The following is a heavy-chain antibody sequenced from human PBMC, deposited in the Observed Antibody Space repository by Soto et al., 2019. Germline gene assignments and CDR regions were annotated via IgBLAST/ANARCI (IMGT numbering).Heavy chain of an antibody. CDR2: IYYSGST. Sequence: SETLSLTCTVSGGSISSSSYYWGWIRQPPGKGLEWIGSIYYSGSTYYNPSLKSRVTISVDTSKNQFSLKLSSVTAADTAVYYCARLPDILIGKLDVWGQGTTVTVSS. J-gene: IGHJ6*02. D-gene: IGHD3-9*01. CDR3: ARLPDILIGKLDV. CDR1: GGSISSSSYY. V-gene: IGHV4-39*01.